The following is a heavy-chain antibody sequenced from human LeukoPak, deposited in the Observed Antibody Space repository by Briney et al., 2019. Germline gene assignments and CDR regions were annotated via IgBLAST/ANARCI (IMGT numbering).Heavy chain of an antibody. D-gene: IGHD3-9*01. CDR2: IIPIFGTA. V-gene: IGHV1-69*01. J-gene: IGHJ4*02. Sequence: SVKVSCKAAGGTFSSYSISWVRQAAGQGLEWMGGIIPIFGTANYAQKCQGRVTITADESTSTAYMELSSLRSEDTAVYYCAIGGLRYFDWCLDYWGQGTLVTVSS. CDR3: AIGGLRYFDWCLDY. CDR1: GGTFSSYS.